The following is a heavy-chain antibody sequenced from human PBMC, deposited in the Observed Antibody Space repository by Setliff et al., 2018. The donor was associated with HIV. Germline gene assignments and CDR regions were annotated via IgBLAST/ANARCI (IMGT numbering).Heavy chain of an antibody. CDR3: ARDDSNGNTDAFDI. J-gene: IGHJ3*02. Sequence: ASVKVSCKASGYTFTSYYLHWVRQAPGQGLEWMGMINPSGGSASYAQKFQGRVTMSRDTSTSTVYLQMTSLRAEDTAVYYCARDDSNGNTDAFDIWGQGTTVTVSS. V-gene: IGHV1-46*01. CDR2: INPSGGSA. D-gene: IGHD5-18*01. CDR1: GYTFTSYY.